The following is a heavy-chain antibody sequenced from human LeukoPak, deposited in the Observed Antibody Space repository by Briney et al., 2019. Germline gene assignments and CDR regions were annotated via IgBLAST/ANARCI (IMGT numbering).Heavy chain of an antibody. Sequence: ASVKVSCKASGYTFTSYGISWVRQAPGQGLEWMGWINAYNGNTNYAQKLQGRVTMTIDTSTSTAYMELRSLRSDDTAVYYCARDYCSGGSCYLVLDPWGQGTLVTVSS. V-gene: IGHV1-18*01. D-gene: IGHD2-15*01. CDR3: ARDYCSGGSCYLVLDP. J-gene: IGHJ5*02. CDR1: GYTFTSYG. CDR2: INAYNGNT.